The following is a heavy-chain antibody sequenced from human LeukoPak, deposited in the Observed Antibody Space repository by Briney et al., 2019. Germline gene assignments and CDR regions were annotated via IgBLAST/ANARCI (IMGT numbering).Heavy chain of an antibody. CDR1: GFTFSSYW. CDR2: IYSDGSSA. Sequence: RAGGSLRLSCAASGFTFSSYWMHWVRQAPGKGLVWVSRIYSDGSSATYADSVKGRFTISRDNSKNTLYLQMNSLRAEDTAVYYCARDRGVRSDTYYYGSGSRIDYWGQGTLVTVSS. D-gene: IGHD3-10*01. J-gene: IGHJ4*02. CDR3: ARDRGVRSDTYYYGSGSRIDY. V-gene: IGHV3-74*01.